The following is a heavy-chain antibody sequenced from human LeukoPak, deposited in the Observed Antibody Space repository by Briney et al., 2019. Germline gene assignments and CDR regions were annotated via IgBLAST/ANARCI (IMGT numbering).Heavy chain of an antibody. CDR1: GGSFSGYY. CDR2: INHSGST. V-gene: IGHV4-34*01. Sequence: TSETLSLTCAVYGGSFSGYYWSWIRQPPGKGLEWIGEINHSGSTNYNPSLKSRVTISVDTSKNQFSLKLSSVTAADTAVYYCARGHSAFGITMVRGVILLRVSSWFDPWGQGTLVTVSS. D-gene: IGHD3-10*01. CDR3: ARGHSAFGITMVRGVILLRVSSWFDP. J-gene: IGHJ5*02.